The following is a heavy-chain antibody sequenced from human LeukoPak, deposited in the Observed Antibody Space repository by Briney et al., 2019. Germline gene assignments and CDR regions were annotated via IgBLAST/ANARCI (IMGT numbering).Heavy chain of an antibody. D-gene: IGHD6-6*01. CDR2: IDHNGST. J-gene: IGHJ4*02. Sequence: SETLSLTCAVYGGSFSVFYWSWIRQPPGQGLEWIAEIDHNGSTNYKPSLKSRVTISVATSKHQFSLKLTSVTDADTAVYYCARGGIATPGVGGYFDYWGQGILVTVSS. CDR1: GGSFSVFY. V-gene: IGHV4-34*01. CDR3: ARGGIATPGVGGYFDY.